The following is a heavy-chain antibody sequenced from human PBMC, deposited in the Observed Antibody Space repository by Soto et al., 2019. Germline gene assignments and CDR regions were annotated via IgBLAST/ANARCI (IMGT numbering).Heavy chain of an antibody. CDR1: GGSISSNY. Sequence: SETLSLTCTVSGGSISSNYCTWIRQHPGKGLEWIGYVYNSGSTNDNPSLKSRVTISEDTSKSQFSLKVNSMTAADTAVYYCARYRREAVAGYTLDNWGQGILVTVSS. CDR2: VYNSGST. D-gene: IGHD6-13*01. CDR3: ARYRREAVAGYTLDN. J-gene: IGHJ4*02. V-gene: IGHV4-59*01.